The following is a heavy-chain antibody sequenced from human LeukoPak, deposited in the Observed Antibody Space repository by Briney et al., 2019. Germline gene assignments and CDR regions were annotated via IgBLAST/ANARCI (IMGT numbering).Heavy chain of an antibody. CDR2: IYYSGST. V-gene: IGHV4-39*01. J-gene: IGHJ5*02. Sequence: PSETLSLTCTVSGGSISSSSYYWGWIRQPPGKGLEWIGSIYYSGSTYYNPSLKSRVTISVDTSKNQFSLKLSSVTAADTAVYYCAPIWFGELWPPRDPWGQGTLVTVSS. CDR3: APIWFGELWPPRDP. CDR1: GGSISSSSYY. D-gene: IGHD3-10*01.